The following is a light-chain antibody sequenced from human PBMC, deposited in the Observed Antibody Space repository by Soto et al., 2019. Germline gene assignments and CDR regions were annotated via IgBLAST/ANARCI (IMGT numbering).Light chain of an antibody. CDR3: QQYNNWPQT. J-gene: IGKJ2*01. V-gene: IGKV3-15*01. Sequence: EIVMTQSPATLSVSPGERATLSCRASQSVSSNLAWYQQKPGQAPRLLIYGASTRATGISARFSGSGSGTEFTLIISSLQSEDFAVYYCQQYNNWPQTFGQGTKLEIK. CDR2: GAS. CDR1: QSVSSN.